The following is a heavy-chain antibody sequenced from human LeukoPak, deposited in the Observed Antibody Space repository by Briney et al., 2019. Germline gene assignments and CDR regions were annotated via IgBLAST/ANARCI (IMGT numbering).Heavy chain of an antibody. CDR3: ARGGGSGSYYKGYFDY. CDR1: GGSVSNYY. D-gene: IGHD3-10*01. V-gene: IGHV4-59*02. CDR2: IYYTET. J-gene: IGHJ4*02. Sequence: PSETLSLTCTVSGGSVSNYYWSWIRQSPGKGLEWIGYIYYTETSYNPSLKSRVTISADTSKNQFSLKLYSVTAADTAVYYCARGGGSGSYYKGYFDYWGQGTLVTVSS.